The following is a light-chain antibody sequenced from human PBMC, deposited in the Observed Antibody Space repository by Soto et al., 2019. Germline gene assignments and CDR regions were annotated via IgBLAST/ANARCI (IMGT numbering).Light chain of an antibody. J-gene: IGKJ1*01. CDR2: DAS. Sequence: DIQMTPSPSTLSASVVDRVTITCRASQSISSWLAWYQQKPGKAPKLLIYDASSLESGVPSRFSGSGSGTEFTLTISSLQPDDFATYYCQQYNSYPWTFGRGTKVDIK. CDR1: QSISSW. CDR3: QQYNSYPWT. V-gene: IGKV1-5*01.